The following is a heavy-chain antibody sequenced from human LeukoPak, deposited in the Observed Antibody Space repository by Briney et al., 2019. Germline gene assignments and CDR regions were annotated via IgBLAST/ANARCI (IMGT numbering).Heavy chain of an antibody. CDR3: KLGWSASGFDP. Sequence: QPGGSLRLSCAASGFTFSSYWMTWVRQAPGKGLEWVANIKQDGSEKYYVDSVKGRFTISRDNAKNSLYLQMNSLRAEDTAVYFRKLGWSASGFDPWGQGSLVTVSS. J-gene: IGHJ5*02. V-gene: IGHV3-7*01. CDR1: GFTFSSYW. CDR2: IKQDGSEK. D-gene: IGHD3-3*01.